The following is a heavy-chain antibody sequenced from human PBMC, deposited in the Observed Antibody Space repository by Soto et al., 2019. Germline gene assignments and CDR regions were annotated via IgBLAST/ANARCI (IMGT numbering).Heavy chain of an antibody. CDR3: ARQDPFNTGWHFDS. CDR1: GGPMTAYY. V-gene: IGHV4-59*08. D-gene: IGHD6-19*01. CDR2: TYYSGTT. Sequence: QVHLQESGPGLVKPSETLSLTCTVSGGPMTAYYWSWIRQPPGKGLEWLGYTYYSGTTNYNPSLKRRVTILVDTSKNQFSLKLSSVTAADTAVYYCARQDPFNTGWHFDSWGQGTLVTVSS. J-gene: IGHJ4*02.